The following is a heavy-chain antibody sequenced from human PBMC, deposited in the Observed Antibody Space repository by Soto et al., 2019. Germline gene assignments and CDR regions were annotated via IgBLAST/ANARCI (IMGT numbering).Heavy chain of an antibody. Sequence: KPSETLSLTCTLSGDSISSYYWTWIRQPPGKGLEWIGYGHYSGSSKNNPSFKSRGSISVDTSKNQFSLKLSSVTAADTAFYYCSRDLGNVLYDWGQGTLVTVSS. V-gene: IGHV4-59*01. CDR2: GHYSGSS. CDR3: SRDLGNVLYD. D-gene: IGHD2-15*01. J-gene: IGHJ4*02. CDR1: GDSISSYY.